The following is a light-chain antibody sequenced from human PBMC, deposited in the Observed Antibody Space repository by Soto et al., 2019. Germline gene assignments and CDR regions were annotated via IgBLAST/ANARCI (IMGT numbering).Light chain of an antibody. V-gene: IGLV2-14*01. Sequence: QSARTQPASVSGSPGQSITISCTGTSSDVGAYNYDSWYQQYPGEAPKVIIYDVSHRPAGVSNRFSGSKSGNTASLTISGLQTQDEADYYCSSYTSATTYVFGTGTKVTVL. CDR1: SSDVGAYNY. CDR2: DVS. J-gene: IGLJ1*01. CDR3: SSYTSATTYV.